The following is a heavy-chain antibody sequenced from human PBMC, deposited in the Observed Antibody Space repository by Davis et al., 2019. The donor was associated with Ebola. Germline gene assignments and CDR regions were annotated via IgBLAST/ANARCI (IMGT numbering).Heavy chain of an antibody. CDR3: ARSEDYGDPLQFDY. Sequence: GESLIISCKGSGYSFTSYWIGRVRQMPGKVLEWMGIIYPGDSDTIYSPSFQGQVTISADKSISTAYLQWSSLKASDTAMYYCARSEDYGDPLQFDYWGQGTLVTVSS. CDR1: GYSFTSYW. V-gene: IGHV5-51*01. J-gene: IGHJ4*02. D-gene: IGHD4-17*01. CDR2: IYPGDSDT.